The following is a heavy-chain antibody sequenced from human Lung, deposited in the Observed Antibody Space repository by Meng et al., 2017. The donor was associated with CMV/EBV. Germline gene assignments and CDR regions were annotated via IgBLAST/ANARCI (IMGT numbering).Heavy chain of an antibody. CDR1: GGFFTGYD. J-gene: IGHJ4*02. V-gene: IGHV4-34*01. CDR2: INHGGNT. CDR3: GRGRKPDY. Sequence: EPLSLTCGVYGGFFTGYDWTWIRQFPGKGLEWIGHINHGGNTNYNPSLKRRLTLSIDTSKNQFSLRLSSVTATDTAIYYCGRGRKPDYWGQGTLVTVS.